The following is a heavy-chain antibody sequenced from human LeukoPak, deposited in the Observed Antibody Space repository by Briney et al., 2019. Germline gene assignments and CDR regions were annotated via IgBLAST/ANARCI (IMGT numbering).Heavy chain of an antibody. CDR1: GGTFSSYA. CDR2: IIPIFGTA. Sequence: SVKVSCKASGGTFSSYAISWVRQAPGQGLEWMGGIIPIFGTANYAQKFQGRVTITTDESTSTAYVELSSLRSEDTAVYYCASWRYDILTGFDYWGQGTLVTVSS. J-gene: IGHJ4*02. CDR3: ASWRYDILTGFDY. V-gene: IGHV1-69*05. D-gene: IGHD3-9*01.